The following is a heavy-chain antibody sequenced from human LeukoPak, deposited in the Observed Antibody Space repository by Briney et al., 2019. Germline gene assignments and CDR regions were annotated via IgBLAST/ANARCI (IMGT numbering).Heavy chain of an antibody. CDR2: IYSAGST. V-gene: IGHV3-53*01. Sequence: GGSLRLSCTVSGFTVSSNSMSWVRQAPGKGLEWVSFIYSAGSTHYSDSVKGRFTISIDNSKNTLYLQMNSLRAEDTAVYYCAKRGSGWYEDYYYYMDVWGKGTTVTIS. CDR1: GFTVSSNS. J-gene: IGHJ6*03. D-gene: IGHD6-19*01. CDR3: AKRGSGWYEDYYYYMDV.